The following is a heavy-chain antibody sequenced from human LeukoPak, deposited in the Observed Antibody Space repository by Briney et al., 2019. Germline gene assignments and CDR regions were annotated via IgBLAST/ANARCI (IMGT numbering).Heavy chain of an antibody. V-gene: IGHV3-30*01. CDR3: ARTRGVHSAAAGRNYFDY. CDR2: ISYDGSNK. CDR1: GFTFSSYA. D-gene: IGHD6-13*01. J-gene: IGHJ4*02. Sequence: GGSLRLSCAASGFTFSSYAMHWVRQAPGKGLEWVAVISYDGSNKYYADSVKGRFTISRDNSKNTLYLQMNSLRAEDTAVYYRARTRGVHSAAAGRNYFDYWGQGTLVTVSS.